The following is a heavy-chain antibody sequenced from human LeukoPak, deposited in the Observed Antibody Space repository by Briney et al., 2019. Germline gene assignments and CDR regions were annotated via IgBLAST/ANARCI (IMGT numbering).Heavy chain of an antibody. CDR1: GGTFSSYA. V-gene: IGHV1-69*04. D-gene: IGHD2-15*01. J-gene: IGHJ4*02. Sequence: SVKVSCKASGGTFSSYAISWVRQAPGQGLEWMGRIIPILGIANYAQKFQGRVTITADKSTSTAYMELSSLRSEDTAVYYCAREVYCSGGSCYPYFDYWGQGTLVTVSS. CDR2: IIPILGIA. CDR3: AREVYCSGGSCYPYFDY.